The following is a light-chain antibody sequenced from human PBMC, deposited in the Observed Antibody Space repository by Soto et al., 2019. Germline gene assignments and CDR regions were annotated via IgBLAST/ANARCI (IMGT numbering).Light chain of an antibody. Sequence: EIVMTQSPATLSVSPGERATLSCRASQSIGSNLTWYQQKPGQAPRVLIYGASNRATGIPARFSGSASGTEFTLNISSLQAEDFAVYYCQQYNDWPPKITCGGGTKVDIK. CDR1: QSIGSN. CDR3: QQYNDWPPKIT. CDR2: GAS. J-gene: IGKJ4*01. V-gene: IGKV3-15*01.